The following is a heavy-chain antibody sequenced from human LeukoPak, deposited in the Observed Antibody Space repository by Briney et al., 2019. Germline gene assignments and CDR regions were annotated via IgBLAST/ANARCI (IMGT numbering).Heavy chain of an antibody. V-gene: IGHV4-61*02. CDR1: GGSISSDNYS. D-gene: IGHD2-2*01. J-gene: IGHJ4*02. Sequence: TSETLSLTCTVSGGSISSDNYSWSWIRQPAGKGLEWIGRVYTSGSTNYNPSLKSRVTISVDTSKKQFSLKLSSVTAADTAVYYCARGPRTCSSTSCYVYIIAAAGHFDYWGQGTLVTVSS. CDR2: VYTSGST. CDR3: ARGPRTCSSTSCYVYIIAAAGHFDY.